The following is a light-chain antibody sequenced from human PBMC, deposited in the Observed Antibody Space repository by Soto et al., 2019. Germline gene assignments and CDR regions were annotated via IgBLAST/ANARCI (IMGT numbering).Light chain of an antibody. CDR3: QQYNNWPPLYT. CDR1: QSITNN. J-gene: IGKJ2*01. Sequence: EIVMTQSPATLSVSPGERATVSCRASQSITNNLAWYQQKRGQAPRLLIYGASTRATGVPARFSGSGSGTEFTLTISSLQSEDFGVYYCQQYNNWPPLYTFGQGTKLEIK. V-gene: IGKV3-15*01. CDR2: GAS.